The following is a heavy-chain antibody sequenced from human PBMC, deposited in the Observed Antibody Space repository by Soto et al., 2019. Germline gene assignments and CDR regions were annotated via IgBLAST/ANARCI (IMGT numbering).Heavy chain of an antibody. D-gene: IGHD5-12*01. Sequence: QLQLQESGSGLVKPSQTLSLTCAVSGGSISSGGYSWSWIRQPPGKGLEWIVYIYHSGSTYYNPALTRRATISVDGSKNQCSLKLSSVTAADTAVYYCAAGGGLPRYSWGQGTLVPVSS. CDR1: GGSISSGGYS. V-gene: IGHV4-30-2*01. CDR3: AAGGGLPRYS. CDR2: IYHSGST. J-gene: IGHJ4*02.